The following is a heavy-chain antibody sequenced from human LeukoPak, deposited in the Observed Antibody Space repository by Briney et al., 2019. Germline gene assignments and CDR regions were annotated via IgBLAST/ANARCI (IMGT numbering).Heavy chain of an antibody. CDR1: GGSISSGGYS. D-gene: IGHD1-26*01. CDR2: IYHSGST. V-gene: IGHV4-30-2*01. J-gene: IGHJ3*02. CDR3: ARARVGATAVGASDI. Sequence: SETLSLTCAVSGGSISSGGYSWSWIRQPPGKGLEWIGYIYHSGSTYYNPSLKSRVTISVDRSKNQFSLKLSSVTAADTAVYYCARARVGATAVGASDIWGQGTMVTVSS.